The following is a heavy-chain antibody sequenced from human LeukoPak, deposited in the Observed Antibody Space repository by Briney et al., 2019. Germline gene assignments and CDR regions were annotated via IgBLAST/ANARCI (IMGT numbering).Heavy chain of an antibody. Sequence: ASVKVSCKASGYTFTGYYMHWVRQAPGQGLEWMGWINPNSGGTNCAQKFQGRVTMTRDTSISTAYMELSRLRSDDTAVYYCARVRTYSSSSLKWFDPWGQGTLVTVSS. J-gene: IGHJ5*02. CDR2: INPNSGGT. CDR1: GYTFTGYY. D-gene: IGHD6-6*01. V-gene: IGHV1-2*02. CDR3: ARVRTYSSSSLKWFDP.